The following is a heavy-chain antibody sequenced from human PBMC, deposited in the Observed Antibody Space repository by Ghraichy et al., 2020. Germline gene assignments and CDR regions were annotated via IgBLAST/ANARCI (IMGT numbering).Heavy chain of an antibody. J-gene: IGHJ4*02. CDR1: GFTFSSYG. CDR2: IRYDGSNK. CDR3: AKAYYYDSSGPSEGFDY. Sequence: GGSLRLSCAASGFTFSSYGMHWVRQAPGKGLEWVAFIRYDGSNKYYADSVKGRFTISRDNSKNTLYLQMNSLRAEDTAVYYCAKAYYYDSSGPSEGFDYWGQGTLVTVSS. V-gene: IGHV3-30*02. D-gene: IGHD3-22*01.